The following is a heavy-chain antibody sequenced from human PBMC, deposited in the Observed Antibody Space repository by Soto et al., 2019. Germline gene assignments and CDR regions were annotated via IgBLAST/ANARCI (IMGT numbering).Heavy chain of an antibody. Sequence: SGPTLVNPTETLTLTCPVSGFSLSNARMGVSWIRQPPGKALEWLAHIFSNDEKSYSTSLKSRLTISKDTSKSQVVLTMTNMDPVDTATYYCARIRIAAAGTDDYWGQGTLVTVSS. CDR1: GFSLSNARMG. V-gene: IGHV2-26*01. D-gene: IGHD6-13*01. CDR2: IFSNDEK. CDR3: ARIRIAAAGTDDY. J-gene: IGHJ4*02.